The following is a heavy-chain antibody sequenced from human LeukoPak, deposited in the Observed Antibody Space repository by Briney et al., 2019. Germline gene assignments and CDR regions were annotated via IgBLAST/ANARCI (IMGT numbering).Heavy chain of an antibody. V-gene: IGHV3-21*01. Sequence: GGSLRLSCEASGFTFSDYTMNWVRQAPGKGLECVSSISSEKSYIKYADSVKGRFSISRDNTNNSLFLEMRSLRVDDTAVYFCARDYYDSSASATFDHWGQGKLVTVSS. J-gene: IGHJ4*02. CDR1: GFTFSDYT. CDR3: ARDYYDSSASATFDH. CDR2: ISSEKSYI. D-gene: IGHD3-22*01.